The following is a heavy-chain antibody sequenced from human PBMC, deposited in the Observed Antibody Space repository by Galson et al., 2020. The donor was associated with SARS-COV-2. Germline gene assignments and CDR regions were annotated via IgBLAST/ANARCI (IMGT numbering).Heavy chain of an antibody. D-gene: IGHD4-17*01. Sequence: SVKVSCKASGFTFTSSAVQWVRQARGQRLEWIGWVVVGTGNTNYAKNFQERVTITRDMSTNTAYMELSSLRSEDTAVYYCAALWAGMTTGGGYWGQGTLVTVSS. J-gene: IGHJ4*02. CDR2: VVVGTGNT. V-gene: IGHV1-58*01. CDR1: GFTFTSSA. CDR3: AALWAGMTTGGGY.